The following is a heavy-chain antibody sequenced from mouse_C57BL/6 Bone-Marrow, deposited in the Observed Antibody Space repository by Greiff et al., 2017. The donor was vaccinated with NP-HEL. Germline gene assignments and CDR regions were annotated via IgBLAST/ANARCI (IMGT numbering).Heavy chain of an antibody. CDR1: GFSLTSYG. CDR2: IWSGGST. CDR3: ARNWGLRPFAY. D-gene: IGHD2-4*01. V-gene: IGHV2-2*01. Sequence: QVQLKQSGPGLVQPSQSLSITCTVSGFSLTSYGVHWVRQSPGKGLEWLGVIWSGGSTDYNAAFISRLSISKDNSKSQVFFKMNSLQADDTAIYYCARNWGLRPFAYWGQGTLVTVSA. J-gene: IGHJ3*01.